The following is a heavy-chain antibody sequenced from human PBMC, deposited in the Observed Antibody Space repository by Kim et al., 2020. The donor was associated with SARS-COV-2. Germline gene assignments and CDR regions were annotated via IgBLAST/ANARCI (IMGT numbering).Heavy chain of an antibody. V-gene: IGHV4-30-4*01. CDR1: GGSISSGDYY. Sequence: SETLSLTCTVSGGSISSGDYYWSWIRQPPGKGLEWIGYIYYSGSTYYNPSLKSRVTISVDTSKNQFSLKLSSVTAADTAVYYCARDIVVVPAAIGTYYGMDVWGQGTTVTVSS. CDR2: IYYSGST. D-gene: IGHD2-2*02. CDR3: ARDIVVVPAAIGTYYGMDV. J-gene: IGHJ6*02.